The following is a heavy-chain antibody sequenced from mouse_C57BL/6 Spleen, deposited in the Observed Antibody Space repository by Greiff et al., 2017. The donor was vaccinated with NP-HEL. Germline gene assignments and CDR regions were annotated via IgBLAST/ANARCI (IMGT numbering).Heavy chain of an antibody. CDR3: TRKYPSFMDY. D-gene: IGHD2-10*02. CDR2: IDPETGGT. CDR1: GYTFTDYE. V-gene: IGHV1-15*01. Sequence: QVQLQQSGAELVRPGASVTLSCKASGYTFTDYEMHWVKQTPVHGLEWIGAIDPETGGTAYNQKFKGKAILTADKSSSTAYMELRSLTSEDSAVYYCTRKYPSFMDYWGQGTSVTVSS. J-gene: IGHJ4*01.